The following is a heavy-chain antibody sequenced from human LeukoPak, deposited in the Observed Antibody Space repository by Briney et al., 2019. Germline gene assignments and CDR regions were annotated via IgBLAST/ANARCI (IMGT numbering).Heavy chain of an antibody. J-gene: IGHJ5*02. CDR1: GGSISSNSYY. V-gene: IGHV4-39*01. CDR3: ARQRYYGSGSYSLNWFDP. D-gene: IGHD3-10*01. CDR2: IYYSETT. Sequence: NPSETLSLTCIVSGGSISSNSYYWGWIRQPPGKGLEWIGSIYYSETTYYNPSLKSRVTISVDTSKNQFSLRLSSVTAADTAVYYCARQRYYGSGSYSLNWFDPWGQGTLVTVSS.